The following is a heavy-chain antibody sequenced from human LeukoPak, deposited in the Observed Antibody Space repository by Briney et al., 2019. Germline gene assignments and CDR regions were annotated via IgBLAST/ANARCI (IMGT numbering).Heavy chain of an antibody. J-gene: IGHJ6*03. CDR1: GGSISSYY. CDR2: IYTSGST. Sequence: SETLYLTCTVSGGSISSYYWSWIRQPAGKGLEWIGRIYTSGSTNYNTSLKSRVTMSVDTSKNHFSLKQNSVTAADTAVYYCARDTYCGGDCYPLYYHYYYRDVWGKGTTVTVSS. V-gene: IGHV4-4*07. CDR3: ARDTYCGGDCYPLYYHYYYRDV. D-gene: IGHD2-21*01.